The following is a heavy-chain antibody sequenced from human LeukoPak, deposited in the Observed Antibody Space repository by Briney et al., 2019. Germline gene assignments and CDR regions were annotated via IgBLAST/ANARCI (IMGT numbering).Heavy chain of an antibody. D-gene: IGHD4-17*01. CDR2: IYYSGST. Sequence: SETLSLTCTVSGGSISNYYWSWIRQPPGKGLEWIGYIYYSGSTNYNPSLKSRVTISVDTSKNQFSLKLSSVTAADTAVYYCARRGFTVTNGWFDPWGQGTLVTVSS. CDR1: GGSISNYY. V-gene: IGHV4-59*08. J-gene: IGHJ5*02. CDR3: ARRGFTVTNGWFDP.